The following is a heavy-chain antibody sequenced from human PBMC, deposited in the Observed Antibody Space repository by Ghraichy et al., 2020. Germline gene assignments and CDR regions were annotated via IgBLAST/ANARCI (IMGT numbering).Heavy chain of an antibody. CDR3: TKDEGRQWLGLSGFPMDV. D-gene: IGHD6-19*01. Sequence: GGSLRLSCAGSGFSFSDYGINWVRQAPGKGLEWVALIAYDEIQKHYADSVKGRFTISRDNSKNTVSLQMDSLTIDDTAMYYCTKDEGRQWLGLSGFPMDVWGQGTTVTVSS. V-gene: IGHV3-30*02. CDR1: GFSFSDYG. J-gene: IGHJ6*02. CDR2: IAYDEIQK.